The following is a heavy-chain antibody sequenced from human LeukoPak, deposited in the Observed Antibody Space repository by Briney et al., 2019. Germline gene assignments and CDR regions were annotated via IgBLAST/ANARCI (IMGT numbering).Heavy chain of an antibody. CDR2: ISSGGDRI. CDR1: RFALGRDE. Sequence: GGSLRLSCAASRFALGRDEMNWVRQAPGRGMEWVSYISSGGDRIDYADSLKGRFTSSRDNAKNSLYLQMNSLRAEDTAVYYCARAVYSGGMRGAFDIWGQGTLVTVSS. CDR3: ARAVYSGGMRGAFDI. D-gene: IGHD2-15*01. J-gene: IGHJ3*02. V-gene: IGHV3-48*03.